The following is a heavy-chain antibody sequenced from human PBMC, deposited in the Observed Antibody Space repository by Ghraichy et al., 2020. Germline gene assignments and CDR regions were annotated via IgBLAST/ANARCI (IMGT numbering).Heavy chain of an antibody. D-gene: IGHD2-2*01. Sequence: SETLSLTCTVSGGSISSGGYYWSWIRQHPGKGLEWIGYIYYSGSTYYNPSLKSRVTISVDTSKNQFSLKLSSVTAADTAVYYCARDQWVPAVKLGTYYGMDVWGQGTTVTVSS. CDR3: ARDQWVPAVKLGTYYGMDV. CDR2: IYYSGST. J-gene: IGHJ6*02. CDR1: GGSISSGGYY. V-gene: IGHV4-31*03.